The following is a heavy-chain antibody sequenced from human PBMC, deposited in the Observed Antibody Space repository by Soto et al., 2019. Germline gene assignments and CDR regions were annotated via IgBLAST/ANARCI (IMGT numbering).Heavy chain of an antibody. Sequence: EVQLLESGGGLVQPGGSLRLSCAASGFTFSSYAMNWVRQAPGKGLEWVSVISGSGGSTYYADSVKGRFTISRDNSKNTLYLQMNSLRAKDTAVYYCAKRGSGSYYTYWGQGTLVTVSS. CDR3: AKRGSGSYYTY. CDR1: GFTFSSYA. CDR2: ISGSGGST. J-gene: IGHJ4*02. V-gene: IGHV3-23*01. D-gene: IGHD3-10*01.